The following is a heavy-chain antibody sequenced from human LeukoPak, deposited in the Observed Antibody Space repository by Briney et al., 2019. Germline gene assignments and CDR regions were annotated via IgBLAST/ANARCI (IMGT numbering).Heavy chain of an antibody. J-gene: IGHJ3*02. CDR2: IYYSGST. Sequence: PSETLSLTCTVSGGSISSYYWSWIRQPPGKGLEWIGYIYYSGSTNYNPSLKSRVTISVDTSKNQFSLKLSSVTAADTAVYYCARSGATGYYKDAFDIWGQGTMVTVSS. CDR1: GGSISSYY. D-gene: IGHD3-9*01. CDR3: ARSGATGYYKDAFDI. V-gene: IGHV4-59*01.